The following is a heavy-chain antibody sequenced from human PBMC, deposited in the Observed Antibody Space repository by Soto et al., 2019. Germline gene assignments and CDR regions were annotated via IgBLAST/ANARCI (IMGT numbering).Heavy chain of an antibody. J-gene: IGHJ5*02. Sequence: SETLSLTCAVYGGSFSGYYWSWIRQPPGKGLEWIGEINHSGSTNYNPSLKSRVTISVDTSKNQFSLKLSSVTAADTAVYYCARAPVPGVNEVNWFDPWGQGTLVTVSS. V-gene: IGHV4-34*01. CDR3: ARAPVPGVNEVNWFDP. CDR2: INHSGST. CDR1: GGSFSGYY. D-gene: IGHD1-1*01.